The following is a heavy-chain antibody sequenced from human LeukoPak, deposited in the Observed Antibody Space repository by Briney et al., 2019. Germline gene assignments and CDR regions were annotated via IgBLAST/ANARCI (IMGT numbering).Heavy chain of an antibody. J-gene: IGHJ4*02. CDR3: ARVYSSGSFYLY. V-gene: IGHV1-2*02. D-gene: IGHD3-10*01. Sequence: ASVKVSCKASGYTFTGYYLHWVRQAPGQGLEWMGWINPNSGGTSYSQKSQGRVTVTRDTSISTAYMELGRLRSDDTAVYYCARVYSSGSFYLYWGQGTLVTVSS. CDR2: INPNSGGT. CDR1: GYTFTGYY.